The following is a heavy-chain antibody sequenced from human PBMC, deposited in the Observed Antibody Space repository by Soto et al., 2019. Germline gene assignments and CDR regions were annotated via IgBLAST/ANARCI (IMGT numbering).Heavy chain of an antibody. CDR2: ISAYNGNT. V-gene: IGHV1-18*01. J-gene: IGHJ6*03. CDR3: ARWHIGYWSSTSCVGNYYYYMDV. Sequence: QVQLVQSGAEVKKPGASVKVSCKASGYTFTSYGISWVRQAPGQGLEWMGWISAYNGNTNYAQKLQGRVTMTTDTSTSTAYNEPRSLRSDDTAVYYCARWHIGYWSSTSCVGNYYYYMDVWGKGTTVTVSS. CDR1: GYTFTSYG. D-gene: IGHD2-2*01.